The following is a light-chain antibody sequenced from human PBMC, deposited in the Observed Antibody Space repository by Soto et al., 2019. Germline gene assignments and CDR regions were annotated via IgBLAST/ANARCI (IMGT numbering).Light chain of an antibody. Sequence: QSALTQPVSVSGSPGQSITISCTGTSSDIGNYNLVSWYQQHPGEAPKLMIYEGSKRPSGVSNRFSASKSGNTASLTISGLQAEDEADYYCCSFAGSSLSFGGGTKVTVL. CDR1: SSDIGNYNL. CDR2: EGS. V-gene: IGLV2-23*01. CDR3: CSFAGSSLS. J-gene: IGLJ2*01.